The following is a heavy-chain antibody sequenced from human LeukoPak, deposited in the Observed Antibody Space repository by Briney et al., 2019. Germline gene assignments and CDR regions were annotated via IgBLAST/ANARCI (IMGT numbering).Heavy chain of an antibody. CDR1: GFTFSSYG. Sequence: GGSLRLSCAASGFTFSSYGMHWVRQAPGKGLEWVAVISYDGSNKYYADSVKGRFTISRDNSKNTLYLQMNSLRAEDTAVYYCAKDLRARTPSGYDASDYWGQGTLVTVSS. D-gene: IGHD5-12*01. J-gene: IGHJ4*02. CDR2: ISYDGSNK. V-gene: IGHV3-30*18. CDR3: AKDLRARTPSGYDASDY.